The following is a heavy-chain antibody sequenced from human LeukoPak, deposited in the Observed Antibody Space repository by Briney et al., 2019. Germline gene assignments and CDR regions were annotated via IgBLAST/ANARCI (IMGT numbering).Heavy chain of an antibody. CDR1: GGSISSGDYY. CDR2: IYYSGST. D-gene: IGHD6-6*01. J-gene: IGHJ4*02. CDR3: ARGIAADFYFDY. Sequence: SETLSLTCTVSGGSISSGDYYWSWIRRPPGKGLEWIGYIYYSGSTYYNPSLKSRVTISVDTSKNQFSLKLSSVTAADTAVYYCARGIAADFYFDYWGQGTLVTVSS. V-gene: IGHV4-30-4*01.